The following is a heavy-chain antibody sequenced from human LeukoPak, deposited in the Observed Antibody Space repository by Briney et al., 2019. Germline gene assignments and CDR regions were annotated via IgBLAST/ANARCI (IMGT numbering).Heavy chain of an antibody. Sequence: PGGSLRLSCAGSGFTFSSNWMHWVHQVPGKGLVWVSRINSDGSNTNYADSVKGRFTISRDNAKNTLYLQMNSLGADDTAVYYCASRDYWGQGTLVTVSS. CDR1: GFTFSSNW. CDR2: INSDGSNT. D-gene: IGHD5-24*01. CDR3: ASRDY. V-gene: IGHV3-74*01. J-gene: IGHJ4*02.